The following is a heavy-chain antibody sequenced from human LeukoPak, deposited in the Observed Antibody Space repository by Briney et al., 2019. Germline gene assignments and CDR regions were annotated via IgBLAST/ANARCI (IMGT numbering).Heavy chain of an antibody. Sequence: ASVKVSCKASGGTFSSYAISWVRQAPGQGLEWMGGIIPIFGTANYAQKFQGRVTITTDESTSTAYMELSSLRSEDTAVYYCARAVGGGNSYYYYYMDVWGKGTTVTVSS. CDR2: IIPIFGTA. CDR3: ARAVGGGNSYYYYYMDV. D-gene: IGHD4-23*01. V-gene: IGHV1-69*05. CDR1: GGTFSSYA. J-gene: IGHJ6*03.